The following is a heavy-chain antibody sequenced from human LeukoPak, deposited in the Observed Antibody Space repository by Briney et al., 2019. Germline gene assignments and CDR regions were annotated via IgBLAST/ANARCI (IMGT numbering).Heavy chain of an antibody. D-gene: IGHD6-13*01. CDR2: IYSGGTT. CDR3: ARDPPGIAASVSGG. CDR1: GFTFSDYY. Sequence: GGSLRLSCAASGFTFSDYYMNWVRQAPGKGLEWVALIYSGGTTNYADSVKGRFTISRDNSKNTLYLQMTNVRVEGTAVYYCARDPPGIAASVSGGWGQGTLVTVSS. V-gene: IGHV3-53*01. J-gene: IGHJ4*02.